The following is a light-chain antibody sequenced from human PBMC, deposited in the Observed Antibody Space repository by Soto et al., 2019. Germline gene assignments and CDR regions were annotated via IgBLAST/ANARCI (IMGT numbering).Light chain of an antibody. V-gene: IGLV2-14*01. J-gene: IGLJ1*01. CDR2: DVT. CDR1: SGDVGGYDY. Sequence: SALAQPASVSGSPGQSVTISCTGTSGDVGGYDYVSWYQHHPGKAPKLVIYDVTYRPSGVSDRFSGSKSANTASLTISGLQAEDEADYYCSSYTSSSTYVFGTGTKVTVL. CDR3: SSYTSSSTYV.